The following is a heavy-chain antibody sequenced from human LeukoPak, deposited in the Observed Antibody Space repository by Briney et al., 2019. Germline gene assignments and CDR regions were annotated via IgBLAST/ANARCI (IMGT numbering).Heavy chain of an antibody. V-gene: IGHV3-23*01. J-gene: IGHJ6*02. D-gene: IGHD3-3*01. Sequence: GGSLRLSCAASGFTFSTYAMSWVRQAPGKGLEWVSAISGSGGSTYYADSVKGRFTISRDNSKNTLYLQMNSLRAEDTAVYYCAKNTPIFGVVITDYYGMDVWGQGTTVTVSS. CDR1: GFTFSTYA. CDR3: AKNTPIFGVVITDYYGMDV. CDR2: ISGSGGST.